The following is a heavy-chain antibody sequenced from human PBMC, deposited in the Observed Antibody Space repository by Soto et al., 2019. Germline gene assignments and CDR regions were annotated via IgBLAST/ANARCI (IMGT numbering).Heavy chain of an antibody. CDR2: ISWNSGSI. CDR3: AKDLRFLEWLFSFDY. J-gene: IGHJ4*02. D-gene: IGHD3-3*01. Sequence: GGSLRLSCAASGFTFDDYAMHWVRQAPGKGLEWVSGISWNSGSIGYADSVKGRFTISRDNAKNSLYLQMNSLRAEDTALYYCAKDLRFLEWLFSFDYWGQGTLVTVSS. V-gene: IGHV3-9*01. CDR1: GFTFDDYA.